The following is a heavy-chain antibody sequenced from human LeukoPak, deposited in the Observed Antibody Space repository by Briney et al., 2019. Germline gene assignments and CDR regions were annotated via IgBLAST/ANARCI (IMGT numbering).Heavy chain of an antibody. CDR2: ISAHNGNT. CDR3: ARDPLLYGDYPDY. J-gene: IGHJ4*02. V-gene: IGHV1-18*01. D-gene: IGHD4-17*01. CDR1: GYTLTELS. Sequence: ASVKVSCKVSGYTLTELSMHWVRQAPGQGLEWMGWISAHNGNTNYAQKLQGRVTMTTDTSTSTAYMELRSLRSDDTAVYYCARDPLLYGDYPDYWGQGTLVTVSS.